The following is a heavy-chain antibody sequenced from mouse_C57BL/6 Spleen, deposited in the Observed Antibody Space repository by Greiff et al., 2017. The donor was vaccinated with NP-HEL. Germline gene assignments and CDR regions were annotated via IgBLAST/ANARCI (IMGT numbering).Heavy chain of an antibody. CDR1: GFNIKDYY. CDR3: TTERDGSSSAWFAY. Sequence: VQLQQSGAELVRPGASVKLSCTASGFNIKDYYMHWVKQRPGQGLEWIGRIDPEDGDTEYAPKFQGKATMTADTTSNTAYLQRSSLTSEDTAAYYCTTERDGSSSAWFAYWGQGTLVTVSA. D-gene: IGHD1-1*01. CDR2: IDPEDGDT. J-gene: IGHJ3*01. V-gene: IGHV14-1*01.